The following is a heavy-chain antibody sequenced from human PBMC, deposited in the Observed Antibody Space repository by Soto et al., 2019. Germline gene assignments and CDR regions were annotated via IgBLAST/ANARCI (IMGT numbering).Heavy chain of an antibody. CDR1: AFTSSSYD. CDR3: ARASYDFLSGYPLDYYYYYMDV. V-gene: IGHV3-13*01. Sequence: PGGSLRLSYAASAFTSSSYDMHWVRQATGKGLEWVSAIGTAGDTYYPGSVKGRFTISRENAKNSLYLQVNSLRAGDTAVYYCARASYDFLSGYPLDYYYYYMDVWGKGTTLTVSS. CDR2: IGTAGDT. D-gene: IGHD3-3*01. J-gene: IGHJ6*03.